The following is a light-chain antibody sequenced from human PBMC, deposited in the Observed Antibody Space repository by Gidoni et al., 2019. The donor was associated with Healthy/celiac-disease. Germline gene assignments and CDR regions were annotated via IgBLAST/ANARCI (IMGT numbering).Light chain of an antibody. J-gene: IGKJ3*01. Sequence: DIVMTQFPLSLPVTPGEPASISCRSSQSLLHSNGYNYLDWYLQKPGQSPQLLIYSGSNRASGVPDRFSGSGSGTDFTLKISKVEAEDVGVYYCMQALQTPRTFGHGTKVDIK. CDR2: SGS. CDR3: MQALQTPRT. V-gene: IGKV2-28*01. CDR1: QSLLHSNGYNY.